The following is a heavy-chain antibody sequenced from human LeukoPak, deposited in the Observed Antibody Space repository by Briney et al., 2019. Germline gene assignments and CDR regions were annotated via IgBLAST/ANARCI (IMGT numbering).Heavy chain of an antibody. V-gene: IGHV1-2*02. CDR3: ARVARPYCSGGSCYWFDP. Sequence: ASVKVSCKASGYTFTGYYMHWVRQAPGQGLEWMGWINPNSGGTNYAQKFQGRVTMTRDTSISTAYMELSRLRSDGTAVYYCARVARPYCSGGSCYWFDPWGQGTLVTVSS. CDR1: GYTFTGYY. CDR2: INPNSGGT. J-gene: IGHJ5*02. D-gene: IGHD2-15*01.